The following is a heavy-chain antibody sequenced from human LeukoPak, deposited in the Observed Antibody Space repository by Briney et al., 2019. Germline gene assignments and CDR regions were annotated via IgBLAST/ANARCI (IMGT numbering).Heavy chain of an antibody. Sequence: GSSVKVSCKASGGTFSSYAISWVRQAPGQGLEWMGGIIPIFGTANYAQKFQGRVTITADESTSTAYMELSSLRSEDTAVYYCARATADVDTAMGWFDPWGQGTLVTVSS. V-gene: IGHV1-69*01. CDR3: ARATADVDTAMGWFDP. CDR2: IIPIFGTA. J-gene: IGHJ5*02. CDR1: GGTFSSYA. D-gene: IGHD5-18*01.